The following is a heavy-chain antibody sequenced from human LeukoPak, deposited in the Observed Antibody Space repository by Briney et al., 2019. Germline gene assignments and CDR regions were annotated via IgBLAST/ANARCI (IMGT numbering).Heavy chain of an antibody. J-gene: IGHJ4*02. CDR3: ARGPCYDSSGYYYEGGY. CDR2: IYPGDSDT. CDR1: GYSFTSYW. V-gene: IGHV5-51*01. Sequence: GESLKISCKGSGYSFTSYWIGWVRQMPGKGLEWMGTIYPGDSDTRYSPSFQGQVTISADKSVSTAYLQWSSLKASDTAMYYCARGPCYDSSGYYYEGGYWGQGTLVTVSS. D-gene: IGHD3-22*01.